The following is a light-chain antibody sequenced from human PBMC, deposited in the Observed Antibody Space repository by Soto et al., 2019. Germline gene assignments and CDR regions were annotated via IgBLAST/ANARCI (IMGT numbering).Light chain of an antibody. CDR3: CSYAGSYPYV. V-gene: IGLV2-11*01. CDR1: SSDVGGYNY. Sequence: QSALTQPRSVSGSPGQSVTISCTGTSSDVGGYNYVSWYQQHPGKAPKLMIYDVSKRPSGVPDRFSGSKSGNTASLTISVLHDEDEAGDYCCSYAGSYPYVFGTGTKVTVL. J-gene: IGLJ1*01. CDR2: DVS.